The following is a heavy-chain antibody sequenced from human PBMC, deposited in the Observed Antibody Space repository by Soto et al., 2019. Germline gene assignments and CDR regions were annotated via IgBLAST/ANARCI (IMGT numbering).Heavy chain of an antibody. CDR1: GFTVSSNY. D-gene: IGHD6-6*01. J-gene: IGHJ6*02. V-gene: IGHV3-53*01. Sequence: GGSLRLSCAASGFTVSSNYMSWVRQAPGKGLEWVSVIYSGGSTYYADSVKGRFTISRDNSKNTLYLQMNSLRAEDTAVYYCVRDRYSSSSWGTGMDVWDQGTTVTVS. CDR3: VRDRYSSSSWGTGMDV. CDR2: IYSGGST.